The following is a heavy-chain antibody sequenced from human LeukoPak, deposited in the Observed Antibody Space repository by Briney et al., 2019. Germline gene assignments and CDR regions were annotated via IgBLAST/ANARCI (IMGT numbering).Heavy chain of an antibody. CDR2: IDNNGIT. Sequence: PSETLSLTCAVSGESFSGNFWTWIRQSPGKGLEGIGEIDNNGITNYNPSLKSRVTMSVDTPRKRLSLRLTSESAADTGVYYCARGGGGAKAFYFDYWGQGSLVTVSS. CDR1: GESFSGNF. J-gene: IGHJ4*02. D-gene: IGHD1-26*01. CDR3: ARGGGGAKAFYFDY. V-gene: IGHV4-34*01.